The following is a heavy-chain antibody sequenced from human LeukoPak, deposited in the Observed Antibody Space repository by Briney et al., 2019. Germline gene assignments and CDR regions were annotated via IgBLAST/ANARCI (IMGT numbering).Heavy chain of an antibody. CDR3: ARVHYFDSSGYYSSTYYYYMDV. V-gene: IGHV4-59*01. CDR1: GGSISNYY. J-gene: IGHJ6*03. CDR2: ISYSGST. Sequence: SETLSLTCTVSGGSISNYYWTWIRQPPGKGPEWIGYISYSGSTKDNPSLKSRVTISIDTSKNQFSLKLSSVTAADTAVYYCARVHYFDSSGYYSSTYYYYMDVWGKGTTVTVSS. D-gene: IGHD3-22*01.